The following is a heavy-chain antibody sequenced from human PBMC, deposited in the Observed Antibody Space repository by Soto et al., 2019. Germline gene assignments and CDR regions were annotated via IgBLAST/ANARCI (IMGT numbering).Heavy chain of an antibody. CDR3: AKNQERELPRVIDF. V-gene: IGHV3-23*01. CDR2: MSGSSSTT. CDR1: GLTFSNYA. J-gene: IGHJ4*02. D-gene: IGHD1-7*01. Sequence: GGSLRLSCAPSGLTFSNYAMSWVRQAPGGGLEWVSSMSGSSSTTYYADSVKGRFTISRDRSKNTLYLQMSSLRAEDTALYYCAKNQERELPRVIDFWGQGTLVTVSS.